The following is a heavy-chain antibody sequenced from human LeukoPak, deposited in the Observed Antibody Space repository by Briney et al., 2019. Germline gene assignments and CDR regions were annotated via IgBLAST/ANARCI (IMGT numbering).Heavy chain of an antibody. J-gene: IGHJ4*02. CDR3: ARGRSCTNGVCYRMRFDY. CDR1: GFTFSSYW. V-gene: IGHV3-7*01. D-gene: IGHD2-8*01. Sequence: GGSLRLSCAASGFTFSSYWMSWVRQAPGKGLEWVANIKQDGSEKYYVDSVKGRFTISRDSAKNSLYLQMNSLRAEDTAVYYCARGRSCTNGVCYRMRFDYWGQGTLVTVSS. CDR2: IKQDGSEK.